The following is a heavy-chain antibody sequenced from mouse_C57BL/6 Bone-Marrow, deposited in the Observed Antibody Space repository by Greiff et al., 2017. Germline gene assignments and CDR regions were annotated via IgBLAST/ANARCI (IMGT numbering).Heavy chain of an antibody. Sequence: VQLKESGGGLVKPGGSLKLSCAASGFTFSSYTMSWVRQTPEKRLQWVAAISGGGGNTYYPDSVKGRFTISRDNDKNILYLQMSSLRSEYTVLYYCTRQVTTVLATKYFDVWGTGTTVTVSS. CDR3: TRQVTTVLATKYFDV. V-gene: IGHV5-9*01. CDR1: GFTFSSYT. CDR2: ISGGGGNT. D-gene: IGHD1-1*01. J-gene: IGHJ1*03.